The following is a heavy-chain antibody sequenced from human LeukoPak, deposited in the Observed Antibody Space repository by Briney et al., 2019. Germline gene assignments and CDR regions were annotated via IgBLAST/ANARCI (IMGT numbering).Heavy chain of an antibody. V-gene: IGHV3-7*01. D-gene: IGHD3-22*01. J-gene: IGHJ4*02. CDR1: GFPFSSYS. CDR3: ARDNDYYDSSGYYWDY. Sequence: GGSLRLSCAASGFPFSSYSMTWVRQAPGKGLEWVANIKPDGTTKFYVDSVKGRFTISRDNALNSLYLQMNSLRAEDTAVYYCARDNDYYDSSGYYWDYWGQGTLVTVSS. CDR2: IKPDGTTK.